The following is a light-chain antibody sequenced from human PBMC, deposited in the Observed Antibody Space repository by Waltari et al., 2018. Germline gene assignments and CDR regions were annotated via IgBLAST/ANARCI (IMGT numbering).Light chain of an antibody. Sequence: EIVLTQSPATLSLSPGERATLSCRASQSVRGYLAWYQQKPGQAPRLLIYDASNRATGIPARFSGSGSGTDFTLTISSLEPEDFAVYYCQQRSNWPRTFGQGTKLEIK. CDR2: DAS. V-gene: IGKV3-11*01. CDR3: QQRSNWPRT. J-gene: IGKJ1*01. CDR1: QSVRGY.